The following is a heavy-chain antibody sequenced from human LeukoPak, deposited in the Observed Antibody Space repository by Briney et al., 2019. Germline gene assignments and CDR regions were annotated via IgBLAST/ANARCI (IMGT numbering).Heavy chain of an antibody. D-gene: IGHD3-9*01. CDR2: INSDGSST. Sequence: GGSLRLSCAASGFTFSSYWMHWVRRAPGKGLVWVSRINSDGSSTSYADSVKGRFTISRDNAKNTLYLQMNSLRDEDTAVYYCARDFLDILTGYYGSILDYWGQGTLVTVSS. CDR1: GFTFSSYW. CDR3: ARDFLDILTGYYGSILDY. J-gene: IGHJ4*02. V-gene: IGHV3-74*01.